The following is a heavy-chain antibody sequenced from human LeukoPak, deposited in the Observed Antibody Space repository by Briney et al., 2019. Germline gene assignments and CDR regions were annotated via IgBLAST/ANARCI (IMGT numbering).Heavy chain of an antibody. J-gene: IGHJ6*02. Sequence: GGSLRLSCAASGFTVSSNYMNWIRQAPGKGLEWVSYISSSSSYTNYADSVKGRFTISRDNAKNSLYLQMNSLRAEDTAVYYCARGHYGMDVWGQGTTVTVSS. CDR3: ARGHYGMDV. V-gene: IGHV3-11*05. CDR1: GFTVSSNY. CDR2: ISSSSSYT.